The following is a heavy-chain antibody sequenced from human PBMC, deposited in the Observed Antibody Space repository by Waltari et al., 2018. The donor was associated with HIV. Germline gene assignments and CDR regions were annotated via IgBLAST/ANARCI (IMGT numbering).Heavy chain of an antibody. CDR3: ARIHTAVTYLLDS. D-gene: IGHD2-2*02. CDR1: GGSLIGSFYH. J-gene: IGHJ4*02. CDR2: SHTSGRT. V-gene: IGHV4-39*01. Sequence: QLQLQESGPRLVKPSETLSLTCAVSGGSLIGSFYHGGWVRQPPGKGLEWIGSSHTSGRTYYTPSLRSRLTISIDTSKNHFSLRLTSVTAADTSVYYCARIHTAVTYLLDSWGQGTLVTVSS.